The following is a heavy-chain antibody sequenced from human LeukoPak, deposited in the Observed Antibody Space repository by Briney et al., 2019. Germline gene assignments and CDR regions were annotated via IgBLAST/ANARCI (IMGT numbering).Heavy chain of an antibody. V-gene: IGHV3-23*01. J-gene: IGHJ3*02. Sequence: GGSLRLSCAASGFTFNNYAMSWVRQAPGKGLEWVSTISGSGGTTYYADSVKGRFTISRDNSKNTLYLQMNSLRAEDTAVYYCAKSQRFYDTGAFGIWGQGTMVTVSS. D-gene: IGHD3-22*01. CDR3: AKSQRFYDTGAFGI. CDR1: GFTFNNYA. CDR2: ISGSGGTT.